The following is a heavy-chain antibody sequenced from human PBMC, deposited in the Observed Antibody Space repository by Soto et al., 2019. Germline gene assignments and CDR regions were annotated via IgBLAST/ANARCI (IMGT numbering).Heavy chain of an antibody. CDR2: ISAYNGNT. J-gene: IGHJ6*02. V-gene: IGHV1-18*01. CDR3: ARDGRQFVPDSAKLDL. D-gene: IGHD6-6*01. CDR1: GYTFRNYG. Sequence: QVQLVQSGAELKKPGASVKVSCKASGYTFRNYGMNWVRQAPGQGREWMGWISAYNGNTKYAQQFQGRAPPDTETPTTAAYMVLGSLKSDDTVVYYCARDGRQFVPDSAKLDLWGQGTTVTVSS.